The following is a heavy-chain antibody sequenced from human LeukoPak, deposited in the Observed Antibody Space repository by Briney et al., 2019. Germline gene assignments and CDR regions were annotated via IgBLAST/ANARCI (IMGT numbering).Heavy chain of an antibody. J-gene: IGHJ4*02. Sequence: SGPTLVNPTQTLTLTCTFSGFSLRTTGMRVSWIRQPPGKALEWLARIDWDEEKFYSTSLKTRLTISKHTSKTQVVLTMPNMDPVDTATYYCARIGSSGWHNDYWGQGTLVTVSS. CDR1: GFSLRTTGMR. V-gene: IGHV2-70*04. CDR3: ARIGSSGWHNDY. CDR2: IDWDEEK. D-gene: IGHD6-19*01.